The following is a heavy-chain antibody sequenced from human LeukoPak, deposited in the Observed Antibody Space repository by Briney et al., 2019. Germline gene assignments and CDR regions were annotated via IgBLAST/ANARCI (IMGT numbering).Heavy chain of an antibody. D-gene: IGHD3-10*01. CDR2: IYYSGST. V-gene: IGHV4-59*01. CDR3: ARDWTSVSYYWVDP. J-gene: IGHJ5*02. CDR1: GASISRYY. Sequence: SETLSLTCTVSGASISRYYWGWIRQPPGKGLEWIGYIYYSGSTNYNPSLKSRVTISVDTSKNQLSLKLSSVTAADTAVYYCARDWTSVSYYWVDPWGQGTLVTVSS.